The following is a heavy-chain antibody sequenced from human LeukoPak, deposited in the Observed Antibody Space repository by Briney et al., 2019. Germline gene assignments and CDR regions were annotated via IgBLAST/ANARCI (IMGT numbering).Heavy chain of an antibody. V-gene: IGHV1-69*05. J-gene: IGHJ1*01. CDR2: IIPIFGTA. CDR1: GGTFSSYA. CDR3: ARGSSSWYDPLLHH. D-gene: IGHD6-13*01. Sequence: SVKVSCKASGGTFSSYAISWVRQAPGQGLEWMGRIIPIFGTANYAQKFQGRVTITTDESTSTAHMELSSLRSEDTAVYYCARGSSSWYDPLLHHWGQGTLVTVSS.